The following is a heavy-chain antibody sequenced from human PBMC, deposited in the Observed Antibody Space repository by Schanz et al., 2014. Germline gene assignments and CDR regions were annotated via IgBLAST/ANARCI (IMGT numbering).Heavy chain of an antibody. CDR3: ARSPRMDV. CDR2: IKLDGSEK. Sequence: EVQLVESGGGLVQPGGSLRLSCAASGFTFSGYWMSWVRQAPGEGLVWVANIKLDGSEKYYVDSVKGRFTISRDNAKNSLYLQMNSLKTEDTAVYYCARSPRMDVWGQGTMVTVSS. CDR1: GFTFSGYW. V-gene: IGHV3-7*03. J-gene: IGHJ6*02.